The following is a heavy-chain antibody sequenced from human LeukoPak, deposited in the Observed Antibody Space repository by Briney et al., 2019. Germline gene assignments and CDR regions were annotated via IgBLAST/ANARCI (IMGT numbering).Heavy chain of an antibody. V-gene: IGHV3-64*02. D-gene: IGHD3-3*02. CDR1: GFIFTNYA. CDR2: ISYNGGST. CDR3: ARRFAAQLAFVDV. J-gene: IGHJ6*04. Sequence: GGSLRLSCAASGFIFTNYAMHWVRQAPGKGLEYVSAISYNGGSTYYADSVKGRFTISRDNSKNTLYLQMGSLTAEDMGVYYCARRFAAQLAFVDVWGKGTTVTISS.